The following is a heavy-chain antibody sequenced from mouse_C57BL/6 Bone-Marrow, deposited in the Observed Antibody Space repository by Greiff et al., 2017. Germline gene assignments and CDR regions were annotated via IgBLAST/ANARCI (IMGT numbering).Heavy chain of an antibody. CDR3: ARHEEGLGTGTSWYFDV. V-gene: IGHV1-62-2*01. Sequence: QVQLQQSGAELVKPGASVKLSCKASGYTFTEYTIHWVKQRSGQGLEWIGWFYPGSGSIKYNEKFKDQATLTADKSSSTVYMELSRLTSEDSAVYFCARHEEGLGTGTSWYFDVWGTGTTVTVSS. J-gene: IGHJ1*03. CDR1: GYTFTEYT. D-gene: IGHD4-1*01. CDR2: FYPGSGSI.